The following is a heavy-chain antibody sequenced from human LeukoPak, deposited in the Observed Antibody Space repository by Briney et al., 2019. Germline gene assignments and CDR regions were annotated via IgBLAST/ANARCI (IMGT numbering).Heavy chain of an antibody. CDR1: GYTFTSYD. CDR2: MNPNSGNT. D-gene: IGHD1-7*01. J-gene: IGHJ6*03. Sequence: ASVKVSCKASGYTFTSYDVNWVRQATGQGLEWMGWMNPNSGNTGYAQKFQGRVTMTRDTSITTAYMELSSLRSEDTAVYYCARETGTTSVDYYMDVWGKGTTVTVSS. V-gene: IGHV1-8*01. CDR3: ARETGTTSVDYYMDV.